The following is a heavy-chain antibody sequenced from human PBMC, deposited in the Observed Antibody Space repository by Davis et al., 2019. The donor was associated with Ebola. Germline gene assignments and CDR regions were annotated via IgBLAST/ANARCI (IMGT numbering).Heavy chain of an antibody. CDR1: GFTFSNYN. Sequence: GESLKISCAASGFTFSNYNINWVRQAPGKGLEWVSSISSSGTYREYADSVKGRFTISRDNSKNSVYLQMNSLRAEDTAVYYCARRSIATLGRWGQGTLVTVSS. D-gene: IGHD1-1*01. V-gene: IGHV3-21*01. J-gene: IGHJ4*02. CDR3: ARRSIATLGR. CDR2: ISSSGTYR.